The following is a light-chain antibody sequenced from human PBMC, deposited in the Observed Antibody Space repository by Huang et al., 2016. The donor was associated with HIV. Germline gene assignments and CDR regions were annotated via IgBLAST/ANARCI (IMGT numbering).Light chain of an antibody. CDR3: QQYNT. CDR2: GAS. J-gene: IGKJ2*01. Sequence: MLLTQSPATLSVSPGERVTLSCRASQNVNNNLVWYQHKLGQTPRLLIYGASTRANDVPARFSATGSGTEFTLTISSRQSEDFAIYYCQQYNTFGQGTKLEIK. CDR1: QNVNNN. V-gene: IGKV3-15*01.